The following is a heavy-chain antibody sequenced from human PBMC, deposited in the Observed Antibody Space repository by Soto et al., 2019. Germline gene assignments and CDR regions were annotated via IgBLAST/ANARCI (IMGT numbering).Heavy chain of an antibody. D-gene: IGHD1-26*01. V-gene: IGHV1-58*02. CDR3: AADFIVGATYYYYYGMDV. Sequence: GASVKVSCKASGFTFTSSAIQWVRQARGQRLEWIGWIVVGSGNTNYAQKFQERVTITRDMSTSTAYMELSSLRSEDTAVYYCAADFIVGATYYYYYGMDVWGQGTTVTVSS. CDR2: IVVGSGNT. CDR1: GFTFTSSA. J-gene: IGHJ6*02.